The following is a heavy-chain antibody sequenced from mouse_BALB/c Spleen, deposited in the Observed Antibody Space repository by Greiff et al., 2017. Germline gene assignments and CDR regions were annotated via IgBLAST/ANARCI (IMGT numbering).Heavy chain of an antibody. D-gene: IGHD2-4*01. CDR3: ARGGDYDGFAY. CDR2: ISYSGST. Sequence: EVHLVESGPGLVKPSQSLSLTCTVTGYSITSDYAWNWIRQFPGNKLEWMGYISYSGSTSYNPSLKSRISITRDTSKNQFFLQLNSVTTEDTATYYCARGGDYDGFAYWGQGTLVTVSA. CDR1: GYSITSDYA. J-gene: IGHJ3*01. V-gene: IGHV3-2*02.